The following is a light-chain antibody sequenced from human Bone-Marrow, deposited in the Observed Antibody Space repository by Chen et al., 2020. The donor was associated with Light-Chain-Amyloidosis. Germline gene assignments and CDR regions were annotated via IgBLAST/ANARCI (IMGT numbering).Light chain of an antibody. CDR1: DLPTKY. CDR2: RGT. CDR3: QSADSSGTYEVI. V-gene: IGLV3-25*03. J-gene: IGLJ2*01. Sequence: SYELTQPPSESVSPGQTARITCSGDDLPTKYAYWYQQKPGQAPVLVIHRGTERPSGISERFSGSSSGTTATLTISGVQAEDEADYHCQSADSSGTYEVIFGGGTKLTVL.